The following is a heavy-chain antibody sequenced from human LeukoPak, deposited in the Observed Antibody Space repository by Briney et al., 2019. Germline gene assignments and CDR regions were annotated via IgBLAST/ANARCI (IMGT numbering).Heavy chain of an antibody. Sequence: GASARVSCKASGYTFTYYYMHWVRQAPGQGLEWMGWINPNSGGTNYAQNFQGRVTMTRDTSISTAYMELSRLRSDDTAVYYCATGSWGVDYWGQGTPVTVSS. CDR3: ATGSWGVDY. CDR2: INPNSGGT. J-gene: IGHJ4*02. D-gene: IGHD2-15*01. CDR1: GYTFTYYY. V-gene: IGHV1-2*02.